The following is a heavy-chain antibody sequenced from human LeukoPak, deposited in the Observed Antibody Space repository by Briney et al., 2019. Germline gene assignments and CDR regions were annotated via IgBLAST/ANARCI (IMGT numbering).Heavy chain of an antibody. D-gene: IGHD6-13*01. CDR1: GDSVSSNSAA. V-gene: IGHV6-1*01. J-gene: IGHJ4*02. Sequence: SQTLSLTCAISGDSVSSNSAAWNWIRQSPSRGLEWLGRTYYRSKWYNDYAVSMKSRITINPDTSKNQFSLQLNSVTREDTAVYYCARDLLPIAAAGRGYFDYWGQGTLVTVSS. CDR3: ARDLLPIAAAGRGYFDY. CDR2: TYYRSKWYN.